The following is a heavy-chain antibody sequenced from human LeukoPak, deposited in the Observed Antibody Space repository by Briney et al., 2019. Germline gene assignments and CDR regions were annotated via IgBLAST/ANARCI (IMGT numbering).Heavy chain of an antibody. D-gene: IGHD3-10*01. V-gene: IGHV3-9*03. J-gene: IGHJ4*02. CDR2: ISWNSGSI. CDR1: GFTFDDYA. CDR3: AGSCYNDAGALDY. Sequence: QSGGSLRLSCAASGFTFDDYAMHWVRQAPGKGLEWVSGISWNSGSIGYADSVKGRFTISRDNAKNSLYLQMNSLRAEDMALYYCAGSCYNDAGALDYWGQGTLVTVSS.